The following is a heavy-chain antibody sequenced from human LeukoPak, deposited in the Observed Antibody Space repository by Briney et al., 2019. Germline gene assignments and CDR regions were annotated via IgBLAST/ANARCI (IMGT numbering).Heavy chain of an antibody. CDR1: GFTFSNYG. CDR3: SRFHRSRLASSAFYI. CDR2: IRNKANGGTT. J-gene: IGHJ3*02. D-gene: IGHD3-16*01. Sequence: GRSLRLACTTSGFTFSNYGMSWVRQAPGKGLEWIGFIRNKANGGTTEYAASVKGRFTISRDDSKTIAHLQMSSLKTEDTAVYSCSRFHRSRLASSAFYIWGQGTMVTVSS. V-gene: IGHV3-49*04.